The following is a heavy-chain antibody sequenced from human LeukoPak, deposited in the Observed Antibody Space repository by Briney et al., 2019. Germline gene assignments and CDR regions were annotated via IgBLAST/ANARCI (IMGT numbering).Heavy chain of an antibody. Sequence: GRSLRLSCAASGFTFSSYAMHWVRQAPGKGLEWVAVISYDGSNKYYADSVKGRFTISRDNSKNTLYLQMNSLRAEDTAVYYCARDDSSGYYHDAFDIWGQGTMVTVSS. CDR3: ARDDSSGYYHDAFDI. CDR2: ISYDGSNK. D-gene: IGHD3-22*01. CDR1: GFTFSSYA. V-gene: IGHV3-30-3*01. J-gene: IGHJ3*02.